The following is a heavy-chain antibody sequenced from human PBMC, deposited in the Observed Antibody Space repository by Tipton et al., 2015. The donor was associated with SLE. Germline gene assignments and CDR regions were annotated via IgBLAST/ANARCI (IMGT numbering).Heavy chain of an antibody. J-gene: IGHJ4*02. V-gene: IGHV4-38-2*02. Sequence: TLSLTCTASGYSISSGYYWGWIRQPPGKGLEWIGGIYHSGSTYYNPSLKSRVTISADTSKNQFSLKLSSVTAADTAVYYCASGVEGGGFDYWGQGTLVTVSS. CDR1: GYSISSGYY. CDR2: IYHSGST. D-gene: IGHD1-1*01. CDR3: ASGVEGGGFDY.